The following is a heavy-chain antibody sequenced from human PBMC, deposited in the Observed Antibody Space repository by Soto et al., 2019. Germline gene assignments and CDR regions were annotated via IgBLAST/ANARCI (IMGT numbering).Heavy chain of an antibody. J-gene: IGHJ3*02. CDR1: GFTFSNYA. CDR3: AVAADEGAFDI. CDR2: ISVPGGST. Sequence: PGGSLRLSCAASGFTFSNYAMSWVRQAPGKGLDWVSTISVPGGSTYYADSVKGRFTISRHNSKNTLYLQMNSLRAEDTAVYYCAVAADEGAFDIWGQGTMVTVSS. V-gene: IGHV3-23*01. D-gene: IGHD6-19*01.